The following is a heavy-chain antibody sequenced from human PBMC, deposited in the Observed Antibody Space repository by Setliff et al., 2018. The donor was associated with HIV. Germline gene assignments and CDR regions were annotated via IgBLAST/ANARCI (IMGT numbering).Heavy chain of an antibody. CDR2: FDPEDGEA. CDR3: ARGGVCTSTSCGGNYYYGMDV. V-gene: IGHV1-24*01. J-gene: IGHJ6*02. Sequence: GASVKVSCKVSGYTLTELSRHWVRQAPGKGLEWMGGFDPEDGEAIYAQKFQGRVTITADESTSTAYMELSSLRSDDTAVYYCARGGVCTSTSCGGNYYYGMDVWGQGTTVTVSS. CDR1: GYTLTELS. D-gene: IGHD2-2*01.